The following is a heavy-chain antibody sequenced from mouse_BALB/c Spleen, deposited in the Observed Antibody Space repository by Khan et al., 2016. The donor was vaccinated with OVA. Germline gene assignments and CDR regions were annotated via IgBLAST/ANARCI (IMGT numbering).Heavy chain of an antibody. J-gene: IGHJ3*01. V-gene: IGHV5-9-3*01. CDR2: ISSGGDYT. CDR1: GFTFSTYA. Sequence: EVELVESGGGLVKPGGPLKLSCAASGFTFSTYAMSWVRQTPEKRLEWVATISSGGDYTYYPDSVTGRFTISRDNAKNTLYLQMNSLRSEDTAMYYCARHNYGPFAYWGQGTLVTVSA. CDR3: ARHNYGPFAY. D-gene: IGHD1-1*01.